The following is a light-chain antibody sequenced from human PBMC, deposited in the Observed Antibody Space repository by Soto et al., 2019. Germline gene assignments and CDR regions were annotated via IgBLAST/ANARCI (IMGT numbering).Light chain of an antibody. Sequence: IQMTQSPSSLSASVGDRVTITCRASQSISSYLNWYQQKPGKPPKLLIHTASSLQSGVPSRFSGSGSGTDFTLTISSLQPEDFATYYCQESYSTPWTFGQGTKVEIK. CDR3: QESYSTPWT. J-gene: IGKJ1*01. CDR1: QSISSY. V-gene: IGKV1-39*01. CDR2: TAS.